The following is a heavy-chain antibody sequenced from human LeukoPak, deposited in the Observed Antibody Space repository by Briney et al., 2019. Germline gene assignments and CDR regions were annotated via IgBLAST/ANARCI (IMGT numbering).Heavy chain of an antibody. CDR1: GYTFTSYG. V-gene: IGHV1-18*01. D-gene: IGHD6-19*01. CDR2: ISTSKGNT. CDR3: ARDKQYAFDT. Sequence: ASVKVSCKASGYTFTSYGISWVRRAPGQGLEWMGWISTSKGNTIYAQKFQARVTLTTDTSTSTAYMVLRSLRSDDTAVYYCARDKQYAFDTWGQGTMVTVAS. J-gene: IGHJ3*02.